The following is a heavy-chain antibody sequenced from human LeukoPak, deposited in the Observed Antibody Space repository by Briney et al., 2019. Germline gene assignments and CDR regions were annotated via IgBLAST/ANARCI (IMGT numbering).Heavy chain of an antibody. J-gene: IGHJ4*02. CDR1: GYTFTSYG. CDR2: ISSNSDNT. V-gene: IGHV1-18*01. D-gene: IGHD3-16*01. CDR3: ARAWGSIKVITDY. Sequence: ASVKVSCKATGYTFTSYGISWVRQAPGQGLEWVGWISSNSDNTNYAQKFQGRVTMTTDTSTSTAYMELRSVRSDDTAVYYCARAWGSIKVITDYWGQGTLVTVSS.